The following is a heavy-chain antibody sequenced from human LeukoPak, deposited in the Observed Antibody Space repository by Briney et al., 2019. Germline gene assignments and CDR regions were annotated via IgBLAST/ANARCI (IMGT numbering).Heavy chain of an antibody. CDR1: GFTVSSNY. CDR3: ARGRVYSSGRRSRYYFDY. Sequence: GGFLRLSCAASGFTVSSNYMSWVRQAPGKGLEWVSVIYSGGSTYYADSVKGRFTISRDNSKNTLYLQMNSLRAEDTAVYYCARGRVYSSGRRSRYYFDYWGQGTLVTVSS. CDR2: IYSGGST. V-gene: IGHV3-66*01. J-gene: IGHJ4*02. D-gene: IGHD6-19*01.